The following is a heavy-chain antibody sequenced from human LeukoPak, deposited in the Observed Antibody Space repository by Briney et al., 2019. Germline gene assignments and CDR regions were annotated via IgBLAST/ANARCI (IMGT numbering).Heavy chain of an antibody. CDR1: GFPFGGYG. J-gene: IGHJ4*02. D-gene: IGHD1-14*01. CDR2: IAYDGSRA. V-gene: IGHV3-33*01. CDR3: TRYNNDHFDS. Sequence: GGSLRLSCAGSGFPFGGYGMHWFRQTPGKGLEWVAVIAYDGSRAFYADSVKGRFTISRDNSKNTMSVQMDDLRAEDTAVYYCTRYNNDHFDSWGQGTLVTVSS.